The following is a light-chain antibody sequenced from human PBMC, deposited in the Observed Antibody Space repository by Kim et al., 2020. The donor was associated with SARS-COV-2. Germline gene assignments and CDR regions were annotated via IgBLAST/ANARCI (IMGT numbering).Light chain of an antibody. Sequence: SVSPGERATRSCRASQTVRSSLAWYQHKPGQAPRLLIYGTSTRATGIPTRFSGSGSGTEFTLTISSLQSEDFAVYYCQQYHDWPTFGQGTKVDIK. CDR1: QTVRSS. CDR2: GTS. J-gene: IGKJ1*01. CDR3: QQYHDWPT. V-gene: IGKV3-15*01.